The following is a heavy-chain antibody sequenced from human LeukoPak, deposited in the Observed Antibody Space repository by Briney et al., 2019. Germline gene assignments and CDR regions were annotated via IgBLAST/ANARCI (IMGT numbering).Heavy chain of an antibody. CDR2: ISAYNGNT. D-gene: IGHD3-22*01. Sequence: GAPVKVSCKASGYTFTSYGISWVRQAPGQGLEWMGWISAYNGNTNYAQKLQGRVTTTTDTSTSTAYMELRSLRSDDTAVYYCARVPTYYYDSSGYYDYWGQGTLVTVSS. CDR3: ARVPTYYYDSSGYYDY. CDR1: GYTFTSYG. J-gene: IGHJ4*02. V-gene: IGHV1-18*01.